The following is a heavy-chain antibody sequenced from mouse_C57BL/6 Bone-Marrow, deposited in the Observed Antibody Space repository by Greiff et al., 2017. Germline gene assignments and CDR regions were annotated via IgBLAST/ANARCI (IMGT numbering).Heavy chain of an antibody. D-gene: IGHD2-2*01. CDR2: IDPSDSYT. J-gene: IGHJ3*01. CDR3: ARDGYDGAWFAY. CDR1: GYTFTSYW. Sequence: VKLQQPGAELVMPGASVKLSCKASGYTFTSYWMHWVKQRPGQGLEWIGEIDPSDSYTNYNPKFKGKSTLTVDKSSSPAYMQLSSLTAEDSEVYYCARDGYDGAWFAYWGRGTRVTVSA. V-gene: IGHV1-69*01.